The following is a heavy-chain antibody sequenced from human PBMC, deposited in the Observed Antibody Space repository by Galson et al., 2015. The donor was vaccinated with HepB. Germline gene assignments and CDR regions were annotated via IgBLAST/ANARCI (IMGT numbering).Heavy chain of an antibody. J-gene: IGHJ6*03. CDR1: GYTFTSYA. CDR2: INAGNGNT. CDR3: ARSDVPRYYYYYYMDV. D-gene: IGHD2-2*01. Sequence: SVKVSCKASGYTFTSYAMHWVRQAPGQRLEWMGWINAGNGNTKYSQKFQGGVTITSDTSASTAYMELNSLTSADTAVYYCARSDVPRYYYYYYMDVWGKGTTVTVSS. V-gene: IGHV1-3*01.